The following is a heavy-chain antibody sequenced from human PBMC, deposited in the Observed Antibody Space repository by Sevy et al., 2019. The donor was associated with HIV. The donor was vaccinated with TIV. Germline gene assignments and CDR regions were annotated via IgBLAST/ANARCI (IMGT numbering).Heavy chain of an antibody. V-gene: IGHV3-21*01. CDR2: ISSTGSYI. J-gene: IGHJ4*02. CDR3: ASSRNYYDTSSSFDY. D-gene: IGHD3-22*01. CDR1: GFTFSSYS. Sequence: GGSLRLSCAASGFTFSSYSLNRVRQAPGKGLEWVSSISSTGSYIYYADSVKGRFTISRDNAKNSLYLQMNSLRAEETAVFYCASSRNYYDTSSSFDYWGQGTLVTVSS.